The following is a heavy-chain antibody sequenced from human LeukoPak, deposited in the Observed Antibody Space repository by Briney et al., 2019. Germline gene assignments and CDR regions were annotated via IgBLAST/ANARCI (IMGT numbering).Heavy chain of an antibody. V-gene: IGHV3-7*01. CDR2: IKQDGSEK. Sequence: GGSLRLSCAASGFTFYTYAMSWVRQAPGKGLEWVANIKQDGSEKYYVDSVKGRFTISRDNAKNSLYLQMNSLRAEDTAVYYCSAFDIWGQGTMVTVSS. CDR3: SAFDI. J-gene: IGHJ3*02. CDR1: GFTFYTYA.